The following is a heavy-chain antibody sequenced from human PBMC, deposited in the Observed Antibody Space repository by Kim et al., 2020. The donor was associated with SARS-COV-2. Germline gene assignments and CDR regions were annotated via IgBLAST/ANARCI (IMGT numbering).Heavy chain of an antibody. Sequence: ASVKVSCKASGYTFTSYGISWVRQAPGQGLEWMGWISAYNGNTNYAQKLQGRVTMTTDTSTSTAYMELRSLRSDDTAVYYCARDSSFGYSRYDVPFDYWGQGTLVTVSS. CDR2: ISAYNGNT. J-gene: IGHJ4*02. CDR1: GYTFTSYG. D-gene: IGHD5-12*01. CDR3: ARDSSFGYSRYDVPFDY. V-gene: IGHV1-18*01.